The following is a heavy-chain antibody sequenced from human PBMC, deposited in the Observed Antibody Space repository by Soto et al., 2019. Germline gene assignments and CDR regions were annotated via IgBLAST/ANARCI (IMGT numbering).Heavy chain of an antibody. CDR2: IDPSDSYT. V-gene: IGHV5-10-1*01. D-gene: IGHD4-17*01. CDR1: GYSFTSYW. CDR3: ARPDGDYVTDYYYGMDV. Sequence: LGESLKISCKGSGYSFTSYWISWVRQMPGKGLEWMGRIDPSDSYTNYSPSFQGHVTISADKSISTAYLQWSSLKASDTAMYYCARPDGDYVTDYYYGMDVWGQGTTVTVSS. J-gene: IGHJ6*02.